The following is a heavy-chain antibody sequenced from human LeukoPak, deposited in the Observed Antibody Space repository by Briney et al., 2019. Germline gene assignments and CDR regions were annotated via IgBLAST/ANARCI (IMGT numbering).Heavy chain of an antibody. J-gene: IGHJ4*02. Sequence: GRSLRLSCAASGFTFSSYAMHWVRQAPGKGLEWVAAISYDGSNKYYADSVKGRFTISRDNSKNTLYLQMNSLRAEDTAVYYCARELTTVAPRDYWGQGTLVTVSS. V-gene: IGHV3-30-3*01. D-gene: IGHD4-23*01. CDR1: GFTFSSYA. CDR3: ARELTTVAPRDY. CDR2: ISYDGSNK.